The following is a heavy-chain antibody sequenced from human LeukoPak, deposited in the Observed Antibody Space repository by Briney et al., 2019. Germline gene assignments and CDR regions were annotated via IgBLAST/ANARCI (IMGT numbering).Heavy chain of an antibody. CDR3: ARHKYSGYEPPDY. Sequence: SETLSLTCSVSGGSISRYYWSWIRQPPGKGLEWIGYIYYSGSTNYNPSLKSRVTISVDTSKNQFSLKLSSVTAADTAVYYCARHKYSGYEPPDYWGQGTLVTVSS. CDR1: GGSISRYY. V-gene: IGHV4-59*08. CDR2: IYYSGST. D-gene: IGHD5-12*01. J-gene: IGHJ4*02.